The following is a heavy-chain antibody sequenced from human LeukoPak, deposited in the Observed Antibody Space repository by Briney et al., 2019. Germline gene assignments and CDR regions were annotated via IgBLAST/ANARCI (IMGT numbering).Heavy chain of an antibody. V-gene: IGHV3-74*01. Sequence: PGGSLRLSCAASGFTFSTYWMHWVRQAPGKGLVWVSRIDGDGGSTTYADSVKGRFTISRDNAKNTLYLQMNSLRAEDTAVYYCARGVRYGALDIWGQGTMVTVSS. CDR3: ARGVRYGALDI. CDR1: GFTFSTYW. J-gene: IGHJ3*02. D-gene: IGHD5-18*01. CDR2: IDGDGGST.